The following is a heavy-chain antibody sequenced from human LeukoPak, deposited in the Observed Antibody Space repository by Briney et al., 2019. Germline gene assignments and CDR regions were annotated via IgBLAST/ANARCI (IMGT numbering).Heavy chain of an antibody. J-gene: IGHJ3*01. Sequence: GSLRLSCAASGFTFSSYWMTWVRQAPGKGLEWLANIKQDGTEKYYVDSVKGRFTISRDNAKNSLYLQMSSLRAEDTAVYYCARDLFYYGSGDAFEVWGQGTMVTVS. CDR3: ARDLFYYGSGDAFEV. V-gene: IGHV3-7*01. CDR1: GFTFSSYW. CDR2: IKQDGTEK. D-gene: IGHD3-10*01.